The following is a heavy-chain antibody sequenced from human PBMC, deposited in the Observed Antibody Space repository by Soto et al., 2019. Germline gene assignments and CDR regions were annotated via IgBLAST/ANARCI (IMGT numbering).Heavy chain of an antibody. CDR1: GFTFSSYG. CDR3: AKNNWNEPMSPPYFDY. D-gene: IGHD1-1*01. Sequence: QVQLVESGGGVVQPGRSLRLSCAASGFTFSSYGMHWVRQAPGKGLEWVAVISYDGSNKYYADSVKGRFTISRDNSKNTLYLQMNSPRAEDTAVYYCAKNNWNEPMSPPYFDYWGQGTLVTVSS. V-gene: IGHV3-30*18. CDR2: ISYDGSNK. J-gene: IGHJ4*02.